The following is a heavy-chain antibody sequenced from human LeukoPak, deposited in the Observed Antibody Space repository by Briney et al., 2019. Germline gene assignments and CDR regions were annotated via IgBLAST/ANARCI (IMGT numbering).Heavy chain of an antibody. J-gene: IGHJ4*02. CDR1: GGSFSGYY. CDR3: ARPARIAAAGIAEP. D-gene: IGHD6-13*01. CDR2: INHSGST. V-gene: IGHV4-34*01. Sequence: PSETLSLTCAVYGGSFSGYYWSWIRQPPGKGLEWIGEINHSGSTNYNPSLKSRVTISVDTSKNQFSLKLSSVTAADTAVYYCARPARIAAAGIAEPWGQGTLVTVSS.